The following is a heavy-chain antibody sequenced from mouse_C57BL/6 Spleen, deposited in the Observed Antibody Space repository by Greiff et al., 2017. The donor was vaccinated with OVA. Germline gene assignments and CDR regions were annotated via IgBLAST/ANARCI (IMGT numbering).Heavy chain of an antibody. V-gene: IGHV5-16*01. D-gene: IGHD1-1*01. Sequence: EVMLVESEGGLVQPGSSMKLSCTASGFTFSDYYMAWVRQVPEKGLEWVANINYDGSSTYYLDSLKSRFIISRDNAKNILYLQMSSLKSEDTATYYCATYYYSFAYWGQGTLVTVSA. CDR3: ATYYYSFAY. CDR1: GFTFSDYY. CDR2: INYDGSST. J-gene: IGHJ3*01.